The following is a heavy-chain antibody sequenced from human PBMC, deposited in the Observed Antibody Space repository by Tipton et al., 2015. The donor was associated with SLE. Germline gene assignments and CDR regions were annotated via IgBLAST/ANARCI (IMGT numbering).Heavy chain of an antibody. J-gene: IGHJ4*02. CDR3: ARGGTDGARFFDY. D-gene: IGHD1-26*01. CDR2: IYPGDSDT. CDR1: GYTFATHW. Sequence: QLVQSGAEVKKPGESLRISCKASGYTFATHWIGWVRQMPGQGLEWMGIIYPGDSDTKYSASFQGQVTISADKSINTAYLQWSSLKASDTAMYYCARGGTDGARFFDYWGLGTLVTVSS. V-gene: IGHV5-51*03.